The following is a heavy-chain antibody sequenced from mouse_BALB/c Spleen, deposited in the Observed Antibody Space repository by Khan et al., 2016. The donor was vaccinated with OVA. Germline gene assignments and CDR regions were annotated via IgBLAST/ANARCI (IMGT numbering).Heavy chain of an antibody. CDR2: INPNSGYT. CDR3: ARRTSVYTMDD. D-gene: IGHD1-1*01. Sequence: VQLQESGAELARPGASVKMSCKASGYTFTSNTMHWVKQRPGQGLEWIGYINPNSGYTNYNQNFKDKATLTADKSSSTAYMQLSSLTSEDSAVYYCARRTSVYTMDDWGQGTSVTVSS. CDR1: GYTFTSNT. V-gene: IGHV1-4*01. J-gene: IGHJ4*01.